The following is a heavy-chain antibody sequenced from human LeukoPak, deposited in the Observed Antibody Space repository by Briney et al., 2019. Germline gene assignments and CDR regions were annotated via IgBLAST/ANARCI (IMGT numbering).Heavy chain of an antibody. CDR2: VHYGGDS. CDR3: ASRQRNFDY. CDR1: GASITGYH. D-gene: IGHD5-18*01. V-gene: IGHV4-59*01. J-gene: IGHJ4*02. Sequence: SETLSLACTVSGASITGYHWSWVRQSPERGLEWLGYVHYGGDSSYNPSVKSRVSMSVNTSKEQFSLKLTSVTAADTAVYYCASRQRNFDYWGQGILVIVSS.